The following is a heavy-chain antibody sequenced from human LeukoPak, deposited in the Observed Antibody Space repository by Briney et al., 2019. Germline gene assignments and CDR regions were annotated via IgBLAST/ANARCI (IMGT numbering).Heavy chain of an antibody. D-gene: IGHD4-17*01. CDR2: IWYNGSNK. CDR1: GFTFSSFA. CDR3: SRGGYGDYNNWFDP. Sequence: GGSLRLSCAASGFTFSSFAMHWVRQAPGKGLEGVADIWYNGSNKYYAESVKGRFTISRDNSKNTLYLQMNSLRVEDTAVYYCSRGGYGDYNNWFDPWGQGTLVIVSS. V-gene: IGHV3-33*01. J-gene: IGHJ5*02.